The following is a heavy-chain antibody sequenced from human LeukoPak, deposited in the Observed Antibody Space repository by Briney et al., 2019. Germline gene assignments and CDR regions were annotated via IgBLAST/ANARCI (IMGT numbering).Heavy chain of an antibody. CDR3: ARRDVVVPAAIGFDY. D-gene: IGHD2-2*02. J-gene: IGHJ4*02. V-gene: IGHV1-18*01. CDR1: GYTFTSYG. CDR2: ISAYNGNT. Sequence: ASVKVSCKASGYTFTSYGISWVRQAPGQGLEWMGWISAYNGNTNYAQKLQGRATMTTDTSTSTAYMELRSLRSDDTAVCYRARRDVVVPAAIGFDYWGQGTLVTVSS.